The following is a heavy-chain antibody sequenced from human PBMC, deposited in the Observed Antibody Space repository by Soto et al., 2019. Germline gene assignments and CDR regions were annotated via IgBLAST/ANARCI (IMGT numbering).Heavy chain of an antibody. J-gene: IGHJ4*02. CDR3: AKGSANYRPYYFDN. D-gene: IGHD3-10*01. CDR1: GFTFSSYA. Sequence: GGSLRLSCAASGFTFSSYAMSWVRQAPGQGLEWVSVISGSGDYTWHADSAKGRFTISRDNSRNTMYLQMNSLRAEDTAVYYCAKGSANYRPYYFDNWGQGALVTVSS. CDR2: ISGSGDYT. V-gene: IGHV3-23*01.